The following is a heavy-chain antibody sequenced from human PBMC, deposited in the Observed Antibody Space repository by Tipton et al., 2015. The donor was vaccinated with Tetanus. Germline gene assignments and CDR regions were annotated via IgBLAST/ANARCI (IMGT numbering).Heavy chain of an antibody. V-gene: IGHV3-30*18. CDR3: AKDLGYCTSTSCYGEPDYDYYYGMDV. J-gene: IGHJ6*02. CDR2: ISFNGAYE. Sequence: SLRLSCAASGFSFTNHGMHWVRQAPGKGLEWVAIISFNGAYEYYAESVKGRFSISRDTSKNTVSLQMNSLRADDMAVYYCAKDLGYCTSTSCYGEPDYDYYYGMDVWGQGTTVTVAS. CDR1: GFSFTNHG. D-gene: IGHD2-2*01.